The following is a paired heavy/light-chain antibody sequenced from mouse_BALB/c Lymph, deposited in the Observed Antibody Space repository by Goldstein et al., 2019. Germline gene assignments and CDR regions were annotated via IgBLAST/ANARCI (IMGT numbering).Light chain of an antibody. CDR1: SSVNY. Sequence: QIVLSQSPAILSASPGEKVTMTCRASSSVNYIHWYQQKPGSSPKPWIYATSNLASGVPARFSGSGSGTSYSLTISRVEAEDAATYYCQQWSSNPFTFGSGTKLEIK. CDR3: QQWSSNPFT. J-gene: IGKJ4*01. V-gene: IGKV4-72*01. CDR2: ATS.
Heavy chain of an antibody. CDR3: ARQAYYRYDDYGLDY. CDR1: GFTFSSYG. Sequence: EVQLVESGGDLVKPVGSLKLSCAASGFTFSSYGMSWVRQTPDKRLEWVATISSGGSYTYYPDSVKGRFTISRDNAKNTLYLQMSSLKSEDTAMYYCARQAYYRYDDYGLDYWGQGTSVTVSS. V-gene: IGHV5-6*01. CDR2: ISSGGSYT. D-gene: IGHD2-14*01. J-gene: IGHJ4*01.